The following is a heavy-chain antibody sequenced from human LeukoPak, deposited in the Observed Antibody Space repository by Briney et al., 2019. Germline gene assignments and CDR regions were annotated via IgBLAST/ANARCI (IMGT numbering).Heavy chain of an antibody. CDR1: GYTFTGYY. Sequence: ASVKVSCKASGYTFTGYYIHWVRQAPGQGLEWMGWINPNSGGTKYAQKFQGRVTMTRDTSISTAYMELSSLTSDDTALYYCARDGAVAGTAYHEYWGQGTRVTVSS. D-gene: IGHD6-19*01. J-gene: IGHJ1*01. CDR2: INPNSGGT. V-gene: IGHV1-2*02. CDR3: ARDGAVAGTAYHEY.